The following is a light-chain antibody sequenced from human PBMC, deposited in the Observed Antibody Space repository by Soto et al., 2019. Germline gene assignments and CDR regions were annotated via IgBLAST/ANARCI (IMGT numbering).Light chain of an antibody. CDR2: EVS. CDR1: SGDVGGYNY. J-gene: IGLJ2*01. CDR3: QSVDGKYVV. Sequence: QSALTQPASVSGSPGQSITISCTGTSGDVGGYNYVSWYQQHPGKAPKLMIYEVSNRPSGVSNRFSGSKSGNTASLTISGLQAEDEADYYCQSVDGKYVVFGGGTKLTVL. V-gene: IGLV2-14*01.